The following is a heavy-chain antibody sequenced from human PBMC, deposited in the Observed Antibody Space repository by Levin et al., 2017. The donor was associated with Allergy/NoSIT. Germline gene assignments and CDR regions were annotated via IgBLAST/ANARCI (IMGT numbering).Heavy chain of an antibody. CDR2: IYHSGST. D-gene: IGHD4-17*01. CDR3: ARQVGSAVTYDY. V-gene: IGHV4-38-2*02. CDR1: GYSISSGFY. Sequence: SETLSLTCTVSGYSISSGFYWGWIRQPPGTGLEWIGNIYHSGSTYYNPSLKSRVTISVDTSKNQFSLKLTSVTAADTAVYYCARQVGSAVTYDYWGQGTLVTVSS. J-gene: IGHJ4*02.